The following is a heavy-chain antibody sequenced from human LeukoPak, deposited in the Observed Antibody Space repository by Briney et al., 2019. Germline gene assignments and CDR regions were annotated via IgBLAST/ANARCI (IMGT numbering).Heavy chain of an antibody. Sequence: GRSLRLSCAASGFTFSSYGMHWVRQAPGKGLEWVSAISGSGGRTYYADSVKGRFTISRDNSKNTLYLQMNSLRAEDTAVYYCAKGSGSGSYWGVYFDYWGQGTLVTVSS. CDR1: GFTFSSYG. CDR3: AKGSGSGSYWGVYFDY. D-gene: IGHD3-10*01. V-gene: IGHV3-23*01. J-gene: IGHJ4*02. CDR2: ISGSGGRT.